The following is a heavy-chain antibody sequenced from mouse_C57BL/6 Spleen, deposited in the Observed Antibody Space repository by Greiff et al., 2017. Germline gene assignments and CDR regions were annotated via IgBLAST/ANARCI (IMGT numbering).Heavy chain of an antibody. CDR1: GYTFTSYW. V-gene: IGHV1-64*01. J-gene: IGHJ2*01. D-gene: IGHD4-1*01. CDR3: ARTSVKLGFDY. Sequence: QVHVKQPGAELVKPGASVKLSCKASGYTFTSYWLHWVKQRPGQGLEWIGMIHPNSGSTNYNEKFKGKSTLTVDKSSSTAYMQLSSLTSEDAAVYYCARTSVKLGFDYWGQGTTLTVSS. CDR2: IHPNSGST.